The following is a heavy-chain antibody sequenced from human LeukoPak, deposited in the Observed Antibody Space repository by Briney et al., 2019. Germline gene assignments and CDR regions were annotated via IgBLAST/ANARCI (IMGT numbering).Heavy chain of an antibody. V-gene: IGHV1-69*13. D-gene: IGHD2-15*01. CDR2: IIPIFGTA. Sequence: SVKVSCKASGGTFSSYAISWVRQAPGQGLEWMGGIIPIFGTANYAQKFQGRVTITADESTSTAYMELSSLRSEDTAVYYCARAGYCSGGGCSTDAFEIWGQGTMVTVSS. CDR1: GGTFSSYA. CDR3: ARAGYCSGGGCSTDAFEI. J-gene: IGHJ3*02.